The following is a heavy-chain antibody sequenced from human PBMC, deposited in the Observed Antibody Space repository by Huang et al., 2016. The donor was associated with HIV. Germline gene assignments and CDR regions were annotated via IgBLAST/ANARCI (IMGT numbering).Heavy chain of an antibody. CDR2: IDPRGGSR. Sequence: QVQLVQSGAEVKKPGASVKVTCKTSGYTFTSYYIHWVRQAPGQGLEWMGIIDPRGGSRIDAQKVQDRVNMTWDTSTSTVFMELSSLTYEDTAVYFCARAVSSERDFDSWGQGTLVTVSS. D-gene: IGHD3-16*02. CDR1: GYTFTSYY. J-gene: IGHJ4*02. CDR3: ARAVSSERDFDS. V-gene: IGHV1-46*01.